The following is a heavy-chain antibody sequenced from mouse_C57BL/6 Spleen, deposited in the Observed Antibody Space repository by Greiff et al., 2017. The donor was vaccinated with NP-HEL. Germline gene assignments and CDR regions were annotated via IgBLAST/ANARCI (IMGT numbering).Heavy chain of an antibody. CDR3: ARRGYYCFFDY. Sequence: VQLQQPGAELVMPGASVKLSCKASGYTFTSYWMHWVKQRPGQGLEWIGEIDPSDSYTNYNQKFKGKSTLTVDKSSSTAYMQLSSLTSEDSAVYYCARRGYYCFFDYWGQGTTLTVSS. CDR1: GYTFTSYW. CDR2: IDPSDSYT. V-gene: IGHV1-69*01. J-gene: IGHJ2*01. D-gene: IGHD2-3*01.